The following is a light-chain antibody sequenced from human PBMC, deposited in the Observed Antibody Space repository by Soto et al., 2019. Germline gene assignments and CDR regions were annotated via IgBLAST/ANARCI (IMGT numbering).Light chain of an antibody. CDR2: DAS. Sequence: HMTQSPSTLSASVGDRVTITCRASQSIRSWLAWYQQRPGQAPKVLIYDASNLASGVPSRFSGSGSGTEFTLTISSLQPDDFATYYCQQYNSVPWTFCRGTKVEIK. CDR3: QQYNSVPWT. CDR1: QSIRSW. V-gene: IGKV1-5*01. J-gene: IGKJ1*01.